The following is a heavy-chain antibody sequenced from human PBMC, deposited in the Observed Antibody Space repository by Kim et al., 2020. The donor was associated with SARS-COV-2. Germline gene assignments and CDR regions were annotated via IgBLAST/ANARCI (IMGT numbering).Heavy chain of an antibody. D-gene: IGHD4-17*01. CDR1: GFTFSSYG. J-gene: IGHJ6*02. CDR3: AKDLMGSVTTTYGMDV. CDR2: ISYDGSNK. V-gene: IGHV3-30*18. Sequence: GGSLRLSCAASGFTFSSYGMHWVRQAPGKGLEWVAVISYDGSNKYYADSVKGRFTISRDNSKNTLYLQMNSLRAEDTAVYYCAKDLMGSVTTTYGMDVWGQGTTVTVSS.